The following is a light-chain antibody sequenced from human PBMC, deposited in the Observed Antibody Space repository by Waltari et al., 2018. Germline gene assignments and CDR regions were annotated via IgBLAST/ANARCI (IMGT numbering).Light chain of an antibody. CDR1: QSVSSNY. J-gene: IGKJ1*01. Sequence: EIVLTQSPGTLSLSPGERATLSCRASQSVSSNYLAWYQQKPGQAPRLLIYGAARRATGSPDRFSGSGSGTDFTLTISRLEPEDFAVYYCQQYGSSPPTFGQGTRVETK. CDR3: QQYGSSPPT. V-gene: IGKV3-20*01. CDR2: GAA.